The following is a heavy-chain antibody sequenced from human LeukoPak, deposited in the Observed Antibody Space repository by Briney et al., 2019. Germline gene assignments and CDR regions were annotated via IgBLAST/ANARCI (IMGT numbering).Heavy chain of an antibody. Sequence: GGSLRLSCEASGFTFRTSAMNWVRQAPGKGLEWVSAISGSGGSTYYADSVKGRFTISRDNSKNTLYLQMNSLRAEDTAVYYCAKSGYYYGSGSYPRGYFDYWGQGTLVTVSS. CDR2: ISGSGGST. D-gene: IGHD3-10*01. CDR3: AKSGYYYGSGSYPRGYFDY. CDR1: GFTFRTSA. V-gene: IGHV3-23*01. J-gene: IGHJ4*02.